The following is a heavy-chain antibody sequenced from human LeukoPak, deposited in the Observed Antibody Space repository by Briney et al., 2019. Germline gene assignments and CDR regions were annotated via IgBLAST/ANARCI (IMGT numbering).Heavy chain of an antibody. D-gene: IGHD6-13*01. V-gene: IGHV4-34*01. Sequence: SETQSLTCAVYGGSFSGYYWSWIRQPPGKGLEWIGEINHSGSTNYNPSLKSRVTISVDTSKNQFSLKLSSVTAADTAVYYCASQYSSSWGAIDYWGQGTLVTVSS. CDR3: ASQYSSSWGAIDY. CDR2: INHSGST. J-gene: IGHJ4*02. CDR1: GGSFSGYY.